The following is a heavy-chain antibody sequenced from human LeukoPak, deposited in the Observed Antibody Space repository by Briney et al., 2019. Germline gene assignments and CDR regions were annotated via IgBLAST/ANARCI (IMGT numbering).Heavy chain of an antibody. CDR3: ARRRPPRMRTALEI. V-gene: IGHV1-2*02. CDR1: GYTFTGYY. D-gene: IGHD2-15*01. J-gene: IGHJ3*02. CDR2: INPNSGGT. Sequence: ASVKVSCKASGYTFTGYYMHWVRQAPGQGLEWMGWINPNSGGTNYAQKFQGRVTMTRDTSISTAYMELSRLRSDDTAVYYCARRRPPRMRTALEIWGQGPMVTVSS.